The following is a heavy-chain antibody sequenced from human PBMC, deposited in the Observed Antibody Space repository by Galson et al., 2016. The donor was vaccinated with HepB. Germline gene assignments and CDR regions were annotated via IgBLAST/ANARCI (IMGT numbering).Heavy chain of an antibody. V-gene: IGHV3-74*01. CDR3: ARDNWDDAGCSVDH. J-gene: IGHJ4*02. D-gene: IGHD1-20*01. CDR2: VNTDGSGA. CDR1: GFTFSTYR. Sequence: SLRLSCAASGFTFSTYRMHWVRQAPGKGLVWLSRVNTDGSGADYADSVKGRFTISRDNSKNTLYLEMNSLRAEDTAVYYCARDNWDDAGCSVDHWGQGTLVTVSS.